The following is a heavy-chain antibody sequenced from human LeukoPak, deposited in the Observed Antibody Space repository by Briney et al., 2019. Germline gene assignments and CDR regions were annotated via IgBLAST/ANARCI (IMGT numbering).Heavy chain of an antibody. V-gene: IGHV3-30-3*01. D-gene: IGHD3-9*01. CDR3: AKDLNDILTGYAFDI. Sequence: GGSLRLSCAASGFTFSSYAMHWVRQAPGKGLEWVAVISYDESNKYYADSVKGRFTISRDNSKNTLYLQMNSLRAEDTAVYYCAKDLNDILTGYAFDIWGQGTMVTVSS. CDR1: GFTFSSYA. J-gene: IGHJ3*02. CDR2: ISYDESNK.